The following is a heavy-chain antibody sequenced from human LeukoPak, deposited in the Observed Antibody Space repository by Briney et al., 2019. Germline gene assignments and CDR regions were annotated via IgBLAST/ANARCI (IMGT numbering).Heavy chain of an antibody. D-gene: IGHD3-3*01. J-gene: IGHJ4*02. V-gene: IGHV1-18*01. Sequence: ASVKVSRKASGYTFTSYGISWVRQAPGQGLEWMGWISAYNGNTNYAQKLQGRVTMTTDTSTSTAYMELRSLRSDDTAVYYCARVVSTYYDFWSGYFYFDYWGQGTLVTVSS. CDR3: ARVVSTYYDFWSGYFYFDY. CDR2: ISAYNGNT. CDR1: GYTFTSYG.